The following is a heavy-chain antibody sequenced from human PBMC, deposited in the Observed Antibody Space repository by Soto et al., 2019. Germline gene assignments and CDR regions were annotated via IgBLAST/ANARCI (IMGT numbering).Heavy chain of an antibody. CDR2: ISAYDGKT. Sequence: ASVKVSCKTSGYTFNTYGINWVRQAPGQGLELMGWISAYDGKTTYADKFQGRVTLTTDTSTSTAYMELRSLRSDDTAIYYCARDPHELWTSYRFDPWGQGTPVTVS. V-gene: IGHV1-18*01. CDR1: GYTFNTYG. J-gene: IGHJ5*02. CDR3: ARDPHELWTSYRFDP. D-gene: IGHD2-21*01.